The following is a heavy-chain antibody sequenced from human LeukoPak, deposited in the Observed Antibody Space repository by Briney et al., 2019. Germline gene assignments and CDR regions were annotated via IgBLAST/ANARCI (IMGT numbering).Heavy chain of an antibody. D-gene: IGHD3-22*01. V-gene: IGHV3-23*01. Sequence: PGGSLRLSCAVSGFTFSSYAMSWVRQAPGKGLEWVSAISGSGGSTYYADSVKGRFTISRDNSKNTLYLQMNSLRAEDTAVYYCAEVMGYDSSGYINYWGQGTLVTVSS. J-gene: IGHJ4*02. CDR3: AEVMGYDSSGYINY. CDR1: GFTFSSYA. CDR2: ISGSGGST.